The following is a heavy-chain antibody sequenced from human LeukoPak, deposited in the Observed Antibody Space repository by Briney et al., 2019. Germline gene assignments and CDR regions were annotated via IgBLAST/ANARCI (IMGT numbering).Heavy chain of an antibody. D-gene: IGHD3-22*01. V-gene: IGHV1-69*02. CDR1: GGTFSTYT. CDR3: ARSYYYDSSGRDY. Sequence: SVKVSCKASGGTFSTYTISWVRQAPGQGLEWMGRIIPILGIANYAQKFQGRVTITADKSTSTAYMELSSLRSEDTAVYYCARSYYYDSSGRDYWGQGTLVTVSS. CDR2: IIPILGIA. J-gene: IGHJ4*02.